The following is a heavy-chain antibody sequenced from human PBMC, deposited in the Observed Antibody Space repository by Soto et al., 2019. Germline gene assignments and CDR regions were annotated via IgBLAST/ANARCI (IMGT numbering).Heavy chain of an antibody. V-gene: IGHV3-15*01. CDR3: SSTTITGRHNYYYYYGMDV. CDR1: GFTFTNAW. J-gene: IGHJ6*02. Sequence: GGSLRLSCAASGFTFTNAWMSWVRQVPGKGLEWVGRIKSKTDGGTTDFAAPVKGRFTISRDDSKNTLYLQMNSLKTEDTGVYYCSSTTITGRHNYYYYYGMDVWGQGTTVPVSS. CDR2: IKSKTDGGTT. D-gene: IGHD5-12*01.